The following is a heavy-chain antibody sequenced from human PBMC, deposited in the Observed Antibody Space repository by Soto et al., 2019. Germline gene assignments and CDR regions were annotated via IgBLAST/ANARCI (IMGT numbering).Heavy chain of an antibody. D-gene: IGHD6-19*01. V-gene: IGHV4-59*01. CDR3: ARFEQWLVPDY. CDR1: GGSISSYY. Sequence: SETLSLTCTVSGGSISSYYWSWIRQPPGKGLEWIGYIYYSGSTNYNPSLKSRVTISVDTSKNQFSLKLSSVTAADTAVYYCARFEQWLVPDYWGQGTLVTVSS. CDR2: IYYSGST. J-gene: IGHJ4*02.